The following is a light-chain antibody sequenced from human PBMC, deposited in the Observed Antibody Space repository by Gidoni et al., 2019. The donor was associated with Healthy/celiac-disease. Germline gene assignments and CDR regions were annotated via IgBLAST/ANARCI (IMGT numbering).Light chain of an antibody. CDR3: QQYGSSPPLT. Sequence: EIVLTQPPATLSSSPGERATLSCGASQSVSSSYLAWYQQKPGLAPRLLIYDASSRATGIPDRFSGSGSGTDFTLTISRLEPEDFAVYYCQQYGSSPPLTFGGGTKVEIK. CDR2: DAS. V-gene: IGKV3D-20*01. J-gene: IGKJ4*01. CDR1: QSVSSSY.